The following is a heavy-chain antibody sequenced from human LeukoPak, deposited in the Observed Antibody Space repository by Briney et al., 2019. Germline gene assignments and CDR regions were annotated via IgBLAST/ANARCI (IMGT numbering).Heavy chain of an antibody. CDR1: GDSVSSGSYY. CDR3: ASVFYSSGWYWYFDL. D-gene: IGHD6-19*01. Sequence: SETLSLTCAVSGDSVSSGSYYWNWIRQPPGKGLEWIGYIYYSGSTNYNPSLKSRVTISIDTSKNQFSLKLSSVTAADTAVYYCASVFYSSGWYWYFDLWGRGTLVTVSS. V-gene: IGHV4-61*01. J-gene: IGHJ2*01. CDR2: IYYSGST.